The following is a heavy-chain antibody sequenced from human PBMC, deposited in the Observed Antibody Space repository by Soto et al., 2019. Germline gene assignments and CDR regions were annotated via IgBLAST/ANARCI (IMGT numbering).Heavy chain of an antibody. V-gene: IGHV3-30*03. Sequence: HPGGSLRLSCAASGFTFSNYDMHWVRQAPGKGLECVAVISYDGSNEYYADSVKGRFTISRDNSKNTLYLQMNSLRIEDTAVYYCASLSSLLDYWGQGTLVTVSS. CDR1: GFTFSNYD. D-gene: IGHD6-6*01. CDR3: ASLSSLLDY. CDR2: ISYDGSNE. J-gene: IGHJ4*02.